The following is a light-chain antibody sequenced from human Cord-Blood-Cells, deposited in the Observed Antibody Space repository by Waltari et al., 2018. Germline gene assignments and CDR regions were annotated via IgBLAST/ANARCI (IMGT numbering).Light chain of an antibody. CDR3: QSYDSSLSGVV. V-gene: IGLV1-40*01. CDR2: GNS. Sequence: QSVLTQPPSVSGAPGQRVTISCTGSSSNIRAGYDVHWYQQLPATAPKLLIYGNSNRPSGVPDRFSGSKSGTSASLAITGLQAEDEADYYCQSYDSSLSGVVFGGGTKLTVL. J-gene: IGLJ2*01. CDR1: SSNIRAGYD.